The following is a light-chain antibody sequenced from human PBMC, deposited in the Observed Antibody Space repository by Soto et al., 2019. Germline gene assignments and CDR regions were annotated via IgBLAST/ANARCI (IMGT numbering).Light chain of an antibody. J-gene: IGKJ2*01. CDR2: GAS. Sequence: IALTQSPGTLSLSPGERATLSCRASQRVSSNYVAWYQHKPGQAPRLLIHGASIRATGIPDRFSGSGSGTVFTLTISRLEPEDFAVYYCHQYGTLPYAFGQGTKLQIK. CDR3: HQYGTLPYA. CDR1: QRVSSNY. V-gene: IGKV3-20*01.